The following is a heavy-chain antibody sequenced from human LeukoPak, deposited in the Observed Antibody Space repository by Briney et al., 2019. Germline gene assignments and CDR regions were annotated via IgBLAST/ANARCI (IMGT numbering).Heavy chain of an antibody. CDR1: GGTFSSYA. J-gene: IGHJ4*02. CDR3: AGDPGDGYNLAY. V-gene: IGHV1-69*04. Sequence: SVKVSCKASGGTFSSYAISWVRQAPGQGLEWMGRIIPILGIANYAQKFQGRVTITADKSTSTAYLELSRLRSEETAVYQCAGDPGDGYNLAYWGQGTLVPVSS. CDR2: IIPILGIA. D-gene: IGHD5-24*01.